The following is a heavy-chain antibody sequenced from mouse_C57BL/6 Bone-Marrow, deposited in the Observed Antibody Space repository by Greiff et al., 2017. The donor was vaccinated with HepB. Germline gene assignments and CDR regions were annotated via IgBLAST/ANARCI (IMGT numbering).Heavy chain of an antibody. Sequence: QVQLQQSGAELVRPGTSVKVSCKASGYAFTNYLIEWVKQRPGQGLEWIGVINPGSGGTNYNEKFKGKATLTADKSSSTAYMQLSSRTSEDSAVYFCARATVGYFDVWGTGTTVTVSS. D-gene: IGHD1-1*01. CDR3: ARATVGYFDV. J-gene: IGHJ1*03. CDR2: INPGSGGT. CDR1: GYAFTNYL. V-gene: IGHV1-54*01.